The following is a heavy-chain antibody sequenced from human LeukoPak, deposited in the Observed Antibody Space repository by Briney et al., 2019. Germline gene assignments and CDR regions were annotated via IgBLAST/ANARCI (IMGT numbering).Heavy chain of an antibody. V-gene: IGHV3-48*03. CDR1: GFTFSNYA. CDR3: ARGHYYGSGSYDY. J-gene: IGHJ4*02. D-gene: IGHD3-10*01. Sequence: GGSLRLSCAASGFTFSNYAMHWVRQAPGKGLEWVSYISSSGSTIYYADSVKGRFTISRDNAKNSLYLQMNSLRAEDTAVYYCARGHYYGSGSYDYWGQGTLVTVSS. CDR2: ISSSGSTI.